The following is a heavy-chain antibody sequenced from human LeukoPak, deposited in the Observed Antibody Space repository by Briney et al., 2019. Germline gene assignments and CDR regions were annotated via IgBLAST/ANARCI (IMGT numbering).Heavy chain of an antibody. J-gene: IGHJ6*04. CDR3: AELGITMIGGV. CDR1: GFTFSSYW. Sequence: GGSLRLSCAASGFTFSSYWMHWVRQAPETGLVWVSRIKSDGSSTTYADSVKGRFTISRDNAKNSLYLQMNSLRAEDTAVYYCAELGITMIGGVWGKGTTVTISS. V-gene: IGHV3-74*01. D-gene: IGHD3-10*02. CDR2: IKSDGSST.